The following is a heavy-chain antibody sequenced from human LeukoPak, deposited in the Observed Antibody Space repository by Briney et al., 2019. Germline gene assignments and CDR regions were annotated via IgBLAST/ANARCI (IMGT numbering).Heavy chain of an antibody. D-gene: IGHD2-15*01. CDR2: IIPILGIA. CDR3: ARGFGYCSGGSCRKTWFDP. CDR1: GGTFISYA. J-gene: IGHJ5*02. V-gene: IGHV1-69*04. Sequence: SVKVSCKASGGTFISYAISWVRQAPGQGLEWMGRIIPILGIADYAQKFQGRVTITADKSTSTAYMELSSLRSEDTAVYYCARGFGYCSGGSCRKTWFDPWGQGTLVTVSS.